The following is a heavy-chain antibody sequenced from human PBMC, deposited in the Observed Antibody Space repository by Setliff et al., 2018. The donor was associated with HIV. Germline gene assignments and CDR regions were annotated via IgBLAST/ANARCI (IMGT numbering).Heavy chain of an antibody. D-gene: IGHD2-15*01. CDR1: GGSISSSSYY. Sequence: PSETLSLTCTVSGGSISSSSYYWGWIRQPPGKGLEWIGSIYYSGSTYYNPSLKSRVTISVDTSKNQFSLKLSSVTAADTAVYCCARSVPRYCSGGSCYPPLFDYWGQGTLVTVS. J-gene: IGHJ4*02. CDR3: ARSVPRYCSGGSCYPPLFDY. V-gene: IGHV4-39*01. CDR2: IYYSGST.